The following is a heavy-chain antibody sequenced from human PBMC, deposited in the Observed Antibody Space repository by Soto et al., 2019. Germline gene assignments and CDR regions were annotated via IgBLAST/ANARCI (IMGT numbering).Heavy chain of an antibody. CDR2: ISSSSSYI. Sequence: EVQLVASGGGLVKPGGSLRLSCAASGFTFSSYSMNWVRQAPGKGLEWVSSISSSSSYIYYADSMKGRFTISRENAKNSLYLQMNSLRAEDTAVYYYARDQGLLVDITGPDEAFDIWGQGTMVTVSS. CDR3: ARDQGLLVDITGPDEAFDI. J-gene: IGHJ3*02. CDR1: GFTFSSYS. D-gene: IGHD1-20*01. V-gene: IGHV3-21*01.